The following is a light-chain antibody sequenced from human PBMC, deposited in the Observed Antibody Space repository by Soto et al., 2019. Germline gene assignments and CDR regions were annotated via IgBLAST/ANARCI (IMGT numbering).Light chain of an antibody. Sequence: QSVLTQPASVSGSPGQSITISCTGTGSDVGGYNYVSWYQHHPGKAPKLMIYDVSNRPSGVSNRFSGSKSGNTASLSISGLQPEDEADYYCSSYRTSNTRQIVCGTGTKVTVL. CDR3: SSYRTSNTRQIV. CDR1: GSDVGGYNY. V-gene: IGLV2-14*03. CDR2: DVS. J-gene: IGLJ1*01.